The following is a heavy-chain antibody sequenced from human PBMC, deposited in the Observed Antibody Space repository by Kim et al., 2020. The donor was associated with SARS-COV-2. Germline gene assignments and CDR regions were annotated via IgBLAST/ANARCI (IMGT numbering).Heavy chain of an antibody. Sequence: IRDGGVRTHYADPVKGRFTISRDNSKSTLFLHMNSLRAEDTAVYYCEASDYWGQGSLVTVSS. CDR2: IRDGGVRT. CDR3: EASDY. V-gene: IGHV3-23*01. J-gene: IGHJ4*02.